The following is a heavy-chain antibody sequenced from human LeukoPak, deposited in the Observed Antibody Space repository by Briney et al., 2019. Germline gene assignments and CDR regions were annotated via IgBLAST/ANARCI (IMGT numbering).Heavy chain of an antibody. CDR2: ISAYNGNT. CDR3: ARALQRYCSSTSFYAFDI. D-gene: IGHD2-2*01. Sequence: ASVKVSCKASGYTFTSYGISWVRQAPGQGLEWMGWISAYNGNTNYAQKLQGRVTMTTDTSTSTAYMELRSLRSDDTAVYYCARALQRYCSSTSFYAFDIWGQGTMVTVSS. CDR1: GYTFTSYG. V-gene: IGHV1-18*01. J-gene: IGHJ3*02.